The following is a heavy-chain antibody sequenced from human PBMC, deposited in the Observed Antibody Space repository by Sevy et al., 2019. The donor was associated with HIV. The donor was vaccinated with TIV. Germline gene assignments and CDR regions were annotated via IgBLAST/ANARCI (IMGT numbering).Heavy chain of an antibody. CDR3: TGGGARDSSSWYDYFDY. CDR2: IRSKGNSYAT. D-gene: IGHD6-13*01. Sequence: GGSLRLSCAASGFTFSGSAMQWVRQASGKGLEWVGRIRSKGNSYATAYAASVKGRFTISRDDSKNTVYLQMNSLKTEETAVYYCTGGGARDSSSWYDYFDYWGQGTLVTVSS. J-gene: IGHJ4*02. CDR1: GFTFSGSA. V-gene: IGHV3-73*01.